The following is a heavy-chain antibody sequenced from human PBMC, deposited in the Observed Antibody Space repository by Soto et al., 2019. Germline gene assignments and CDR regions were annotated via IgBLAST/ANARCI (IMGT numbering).Heavy chain of an antibody. CDR2: IKQDGSEK. Sequence: LRLSCAASEFRLSSYWISCALQAPVERLEWVANIKQDGSEKYYVESVKGRFTMSRDNAKNSLYLQMNSLRAEDTAVYYCARVYGFSSDFWRKVKGGDAFDIWAQGTMATV. V-gene: IGHV3-7*05. D-gene: IGHD3-3*01. J-gene: IGHJ3*02. CDR3: ARVYGFSSDFWRKVKGGDAFDI. CDR1: EFRLSSYW.